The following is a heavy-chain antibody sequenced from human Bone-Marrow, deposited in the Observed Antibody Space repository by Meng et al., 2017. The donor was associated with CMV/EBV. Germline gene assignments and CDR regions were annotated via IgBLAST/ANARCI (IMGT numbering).Heavy chain of an antibody. D-gene: IGHD6-6*01. Sequence: GESLKISCAASGFTVSSNYMSWVRQAPGKGLEWVSVIYSGGSTYYADSVKGRFTISRDNSKNTLYLQMNSLRAEDTAVYYCARGTLGRDSSSSYYWAQGTLVTVSS. CDR1: GFTVSSNY. CDR2: IYSGGST. J-gene: IGHJ4*02. V-gene: IGHV3-53*01. CDR3: ARGTLGRDSSSSYY.